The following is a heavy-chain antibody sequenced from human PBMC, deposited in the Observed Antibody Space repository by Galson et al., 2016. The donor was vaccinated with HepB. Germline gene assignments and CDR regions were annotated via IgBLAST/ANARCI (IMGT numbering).Heavy chain of an antibody. D-gene: IGHD1-26*01. CDR2: TNTDGSDT. CDR3: ARDYLTYTGSYLYS. V-gene: IGHV3-74*01. CDR1: GFTFSSYW. J-gene: IGHJ4*02. Sequence: SLRLSCAASGFTFSSYWMHWVRQVPGKGLAMVARTNTDGSDTGYADSVKGRFTISRDNAKNTLYLQMNTLRAEDTAVYYCARDYLTYTGSYLYSWGQGTLVTVSS.